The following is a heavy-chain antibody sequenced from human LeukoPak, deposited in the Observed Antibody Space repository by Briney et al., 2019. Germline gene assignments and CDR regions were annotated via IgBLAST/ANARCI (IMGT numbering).Heavy chain of an antibody. V-gene: IGHV3-74*01. Sequence: GGSLRLSCAASGFTFSSYWMHWVRQAPGKGLVWVSRINSDGSSTSYADSVKGRFTISRDNAKNTLYLQMNSLRAEDTAVYYCAREDCSGGSCYSGDAFDIWGQGTMVTVSS. D-gene: IGHD2-15*01. CDR3: AREDCSGGSCYSGDAFDI. CDR1: GFTFSSYW. J-gene: IGHJ3*02. CDR2: INSDGSST.